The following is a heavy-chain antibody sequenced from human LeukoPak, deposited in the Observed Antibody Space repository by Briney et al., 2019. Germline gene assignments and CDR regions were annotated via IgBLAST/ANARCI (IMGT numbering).Heavy chain of an antibody. CDR3: ATTWNYYYYGMDV. CDR2: IYYSGST. CDR1: GGSISSYY. D-gene: IGHD1-14*01. J-gene: IGHJ6*02. Sequence: RSETLSLTCTVSGGSISSYYWSWIRQPPGKGLEWIGYIYYSGSTNYNPSLKSRVTISVDTSKNQFSLKLSSVTAADTAVYYCATTWNYYYYGMDVWGQGTTVTVSS. V-gene: IGHV4-59*01.